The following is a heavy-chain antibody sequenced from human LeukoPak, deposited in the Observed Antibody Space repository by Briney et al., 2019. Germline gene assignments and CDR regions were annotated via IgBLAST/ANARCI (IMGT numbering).Heavy chain of an antibody. CDR3: TTLPPYYYDSSGYYLYYFDY. D-gene: IGHD3-22*01. CDR1: GFTFSNAW. V-gene: IGHV3-15*01. Sequence: GGSLRLSCAASGFTFSNAWMSGVGQAPGKGLEWVGRIKSKTDGGTTDYAAPVKGRFTISRDDSKNTLYLQLNSLRTEDTAVYYCTTLPPYYYDSSGYYLYYFDYWGQGTLVTVSS. J-gene: IGHJ4*02. CDR2: IKSKTDGGTT.